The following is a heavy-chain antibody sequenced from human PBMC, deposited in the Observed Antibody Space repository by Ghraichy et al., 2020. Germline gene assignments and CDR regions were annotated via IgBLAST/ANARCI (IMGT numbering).Heavy chain of an antibody. CDR2: ISYDGSNK. J-gene: IGHJ6*02. Sequence: GGSLRLSCAASGFTFSSYGMHWVRQAPGKGLEWVAVISYDGSNKYYADSVKGRFTISRDNSKNTLYLQMNSLRAEDTAVYYCATRRDIVVVPAAKPYYYGMDVWGQGTTVTVSS. CDR3: ATRRDIVVVPAAKPYYYGMDV. CDR1: GFTFSSYG. D-gene: IGHD2-2*01. V-gene: IGHV3-30*03.